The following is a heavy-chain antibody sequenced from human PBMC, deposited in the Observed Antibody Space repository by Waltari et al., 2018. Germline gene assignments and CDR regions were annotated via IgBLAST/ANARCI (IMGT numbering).Heavy chain of an antibody. CDR1: GFTVSSNY. CDR2: IYIGGST. J-gene: IGHJ6*02. V-gene: IGHV3-53*01. CDR3: AVSIVATIRAYYYYGMDV. D-gene: IGHD5-12*01. Sequence: EVQLVESGGGLIQPGGSLRLSCAASGFTVSSNYMSWVRQAPGKGLEWVSVIYIGGSTYYADSVKGRFTISRDNSKNTLYLQMNSLRAEDTAVYYCAVSIVATIRAYYYYGMDVWGQGTTVTVSS.